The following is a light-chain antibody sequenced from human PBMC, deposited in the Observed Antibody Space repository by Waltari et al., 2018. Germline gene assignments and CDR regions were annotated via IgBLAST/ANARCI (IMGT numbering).Light chain of an antibody. CDR3: QSYDSSLRVYV. Sequence: QSVLTQPPPVSGAPGQRVTISCTGSSSNIGAGYDVHWYQQLPGTAPKLLIYGNSNRPSGVPDRFSGSKSGTSASLAITGLQAEDEADYYCQSYDSSLRVYVFGTGTKVTVL. V-gene: IGLV1-40*01. CDR1: SSNIGAGYD. CDR2: GNS. J-gene: IGLJ1*01.